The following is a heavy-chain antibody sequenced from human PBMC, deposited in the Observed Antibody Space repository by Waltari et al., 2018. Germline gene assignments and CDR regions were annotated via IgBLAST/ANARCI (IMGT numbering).Heavy chain of an antibody. CDR1: GFTFSDAW. CDR3: TTRIYHSSGYVAYDI. Sequence: EVKLVESGGGLVKPGGSLRLSCAASGFTFSDAWMAWVRQAPGKGLEWVGPFQSESDGGTTDYAAPVKGRFTVSRDDSKTTLYLQMNSLKTEDTALYYCTTRIYHSSGYVAYDIWGPGTMVTVSS. D-gene: IGHD3-22*01. V-gene: IGHV3-15*01. J-gene: IGHJ3*02. CDR2: FQSESDGGTT.